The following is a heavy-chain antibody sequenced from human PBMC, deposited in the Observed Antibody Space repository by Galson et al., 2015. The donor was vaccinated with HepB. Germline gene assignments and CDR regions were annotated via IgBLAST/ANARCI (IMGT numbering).Heavy chain of an antibody. CDR1: GGTFSSYT. Sequence: SVKVSCKASGGTFSSYTISWVRQAPGQGLEWMGRIIPILGIANYAQKFQGRVTITADKSTSTAYMELSSLRSEDTAVYYYARDTAAKFHNWFDPWGQGTLVTVSS. V-gene: IGHV1-69*04. J-gene: IGHJ5*02. CDR2: IIPILGIA. D-gene: IGHD2-2*01. CDR3: ARDTAAKFHNWFDP.